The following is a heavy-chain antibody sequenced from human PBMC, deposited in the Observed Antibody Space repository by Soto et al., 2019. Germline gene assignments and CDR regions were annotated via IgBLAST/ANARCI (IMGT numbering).Heavy chain of an antibody. CDR1: GFSLSNARMG. CDR2: IFSNDEK. D-gene: IGHD3-10*01. Sequence: QVTLKESGPVLVKPTETLTLTCTVSGFSLSNARMGVSWIRQPPGKALEWLAHIFSNDEKSYSTSLKSRLTISKDTSKSQVVLTMTHMDPVDTATYYCARIRSLYYYGSGSRYYYYYMDVWGKGTTVTVSS. J-gene: IGHJ6*03. V-gene: IGHV2-26*01. CDR3: ARIRSLYYYGSGSRYYYYYMDV.